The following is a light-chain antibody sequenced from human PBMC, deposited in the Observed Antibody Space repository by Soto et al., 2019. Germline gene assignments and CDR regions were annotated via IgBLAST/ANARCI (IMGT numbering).Light chain of an antibody. J-gene: IGLJ1*01. CDR3: ATWDDSLNSYV. Sequence: QSVLTQTPSASGTPGQRVTISCSGSSSSVGSNAVNWYQQLPGTAPKVLIYSNNQRPAGVPDRFSGSKSGTSASLAISGLQSEDEADCYCATWDDSLNSYVFGTGTKLTVL. CDR2: SNN. CDR1: SSSVGSNA. V-gene: IGLV1-44*01.